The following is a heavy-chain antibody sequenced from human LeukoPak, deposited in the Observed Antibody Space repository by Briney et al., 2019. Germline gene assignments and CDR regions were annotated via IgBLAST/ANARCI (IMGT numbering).Heavy chain of an antibody. D-gene: IGHD3-10*01. CDR3: ARVLPAITMVRGGFSRFDP. V-gene: IGHV1-2*02. J-gene: IGHJ5*02. CDR2: INPNSGGT. CDR1: GYTFTGYY. Sequence: ASVKVSCKAAGYTFTGYYMHWVRQDPGQGLEWMGWINPNSGGTNYAQKFQGRVTMTRDTSISTAYMEPSRLRSDDTAVYYCARVLPAITMVRGGFSRFDPWGQGTLVTVSS.